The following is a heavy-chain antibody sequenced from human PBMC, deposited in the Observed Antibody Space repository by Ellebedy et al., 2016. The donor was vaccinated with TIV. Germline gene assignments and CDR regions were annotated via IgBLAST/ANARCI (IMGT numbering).Heavy chain of an antibody. D-gene: IGHD3-3*01. Sequence: ASVKVSCKASGDIFSRSAIDWVRQAPGQGLEWMGRIIPILGITDYAQRFRVRIMITADTSTSTAYMELSSLRSNDTAVYFCARRASITIDYLYFYGLDVWGQGTTVTVSS. CDR3: ARRASITIDYLYFYGLDV. CDR2: IIPILGIT. CDR1: GDIFSRSA. J-gene: IGHJ6*02. V-gene: IGHV1-69*04.